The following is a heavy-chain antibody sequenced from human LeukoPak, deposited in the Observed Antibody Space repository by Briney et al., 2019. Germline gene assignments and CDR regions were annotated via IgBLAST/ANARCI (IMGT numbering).Heavy chain of an antibody. D-gene: IGHD3-10*01. V-gene: IGHV3-30*04. J-gene: IGHJ4*02. CDR1: GFSFSNFA. CDR2: ISHDGGTK. CDR3: ARARGSWHLLPLDF. Sequence: GGSLRLSCAVSGFSFSNFAIHWVRQAPGKGLEWLAVISHDGGTKHYADSVKGRFTISRDSSNNSLSLQMNSLSAEDTAVYYCARARGSWHLLPLDFWGQGTRVTVSS.